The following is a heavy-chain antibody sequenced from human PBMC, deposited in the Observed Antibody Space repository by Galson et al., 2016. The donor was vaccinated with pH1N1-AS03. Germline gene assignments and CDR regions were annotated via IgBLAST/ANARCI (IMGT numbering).Heavy chain of an antibody. CDR2: IYNSYST. CDR1: GASIRSSY. Sequence: SETLSLTCTVSGASIRSSYWTWIRQSPGKGLEWIGYIYNSYSTNYNPSLKSRVTISVDTSKNQLSLKLGSVTAADTAVYYCARGAFINNSGRFRFDPWGQGILVTVSS. V-gene: IGHV4-59*01. J-gene: IGHJ5*02. CDR3: ARGAFINNSGRFRFDP. D-gene: IGHD6-19*01.